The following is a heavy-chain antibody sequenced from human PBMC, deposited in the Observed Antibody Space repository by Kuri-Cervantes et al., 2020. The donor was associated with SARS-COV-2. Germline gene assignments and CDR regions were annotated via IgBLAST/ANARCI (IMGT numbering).Heavy chain of an antibody. J-gene: IGHJ4*02. CDR2: INSDGSST. Sequence: GGSLRLSCAVYGGSFSGYYWSWIRQPPGKGLVWVSRINSDGSSTIYADSVKGRFTISRDNAKNTLYLQMNSLRAEDTAVYYCARDGGYRTSSSFDYWGQGTLVTVSS. CDR1: GGSFSGYY. D-gene: IGHD3-16*02. V-gene: IGHV3-74*01. CDR3: ARDGGYRTSSSFDY.